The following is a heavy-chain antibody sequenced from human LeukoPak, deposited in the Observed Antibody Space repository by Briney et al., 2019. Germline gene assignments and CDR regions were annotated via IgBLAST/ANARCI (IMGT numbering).Heavy chain of an antibody. CDR2: ISSSGSTI. CDR1: GFTFSSYG. J-gene: IGHJ4*02. CDR3: ARDILGVRGVIIPGYT. Sequence: GGALRLSCAASGFTFSSYGMNWVRQAPGKGLEWVSYISSSGSTIYYADSVKGRFTISRDNAKNSLYLQMNSLRAEDTAVYYCARDILGVRGVIIPGYTWGQGTLVTVSS. D-gene: IGHD3-10*01. V-gene: IGHV3-48*03.